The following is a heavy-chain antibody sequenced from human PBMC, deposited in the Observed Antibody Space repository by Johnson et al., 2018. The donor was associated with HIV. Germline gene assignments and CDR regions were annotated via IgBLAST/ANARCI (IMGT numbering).Heavy chain of an antibody. CDR2: IKQDGSEK. D-gene: IGHD1-26*01. Sequence: MQLEESGGGVVRPGGSLRLSCAASGFTFSSYWMSWVRQAPGKGLEWVANIKQDGSEKYYVDSVKGRFTISRDNAKNSLYLQMNSLRAEDTAVYYCARLIVGAPGAFDIWGQGTMVTVSS. V-gene: IGHV3-7*05. CDR3: ARLIVGAPGAFDI. CDR1: GFTFSSYW. J-gene: IGHJ3*02.